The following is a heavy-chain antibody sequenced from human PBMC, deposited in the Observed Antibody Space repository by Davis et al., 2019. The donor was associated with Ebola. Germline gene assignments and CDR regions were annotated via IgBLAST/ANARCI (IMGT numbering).Heavy chain of an antibody. J-gene: IGHJ4*02. D-gene: IGHD6-19*01. V-gene: IGHV3-48*04. CDR2: ISSSSSTI. CDR3: AKCPGSSSGWCFDY. Sequence: GESLKISCAASGFTFSSYSMNWVRQAPGKGLEWVSYISSSSSTIYYADSVKGRFTISRDNAKNSLYLQMNSLRAEDTAVYYCAKCPGSSSGWCFDYWGQGTLVTVSS. CDR1: GFTFSSYS.